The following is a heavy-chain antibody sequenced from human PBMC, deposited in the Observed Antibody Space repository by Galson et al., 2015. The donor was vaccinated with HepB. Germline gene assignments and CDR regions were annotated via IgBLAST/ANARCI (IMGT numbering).Heavy chain of an antibody. CDR2: VYYDGSNK. CDR3: AKDRIAVRPGWFDP. Sequence: SLRLSCAASGFTFSNYGMHWVRQAPGKGLEWVALVYYDGSNKYYADSVKGRFSISRDNSRNTVYLQMSSLRAEDTAMYYCAKDRIAVRPGWFDPWGQGIPVTVSS. V-gene: IGHV3-30*18. CDR1: GFTFSNYG. D-gene: IGHD6-6*01. J-gene: IGHJ5*02.